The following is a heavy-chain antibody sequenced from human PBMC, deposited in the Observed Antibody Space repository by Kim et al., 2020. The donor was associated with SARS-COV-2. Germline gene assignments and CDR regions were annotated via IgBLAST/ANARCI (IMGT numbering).Heavy chain of an antibody. D-gene: IGHD6-19*01. Sequence: SETLSLTCTVSGGSISSSSYYWGWIRQPPGKGLEWIGSIYYSGSTYYNPSLKSRVTISVDTSKNQFSLKLSSVTAADTAVYYCATPRIAVAGTVFDYWG. CDR3: ATPRIAVAGTVFDY. CDR1: GGSISSSSYY. J-gene: IGHJ4*01. CDR2: IYYSGST. V-gene: IGHV4-39*07.